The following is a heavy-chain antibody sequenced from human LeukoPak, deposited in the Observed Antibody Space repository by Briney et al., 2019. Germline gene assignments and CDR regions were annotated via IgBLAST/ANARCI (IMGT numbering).Heavy chain of an antibody. CDR1: GGSISSYY. Sequence: SETLSLTCTVSGGSISSYYWSWIRQPPGKGLEWIGYIYYSGSTNYNPSLKSRVTISVDTSKNQFSLKLSSVTAADTAGYYWARGASYYYDSSGYYRMEGRYNWFDPWGQGTLVTVSS. V-gene: IGHV4-59*08. J-gene: IGHJ5*02. CDR3: ARGASYYYDSSGYYRMEGRYNWFDP. CDR2: IYYSGST. D-gene: IGHD3-22*01.